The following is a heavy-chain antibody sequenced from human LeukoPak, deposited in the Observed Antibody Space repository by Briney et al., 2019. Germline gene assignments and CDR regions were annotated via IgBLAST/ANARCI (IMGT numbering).Heavy chain of an antibody. Sequence: PGRSLRLSCTASGFTFGDYAMSWFRQAPGKGLEWVGFIRSKAYGGTTEYAASVKGRFTISRDASKSIAYLQMNSLKTEYTAVYYCTTTAYGDNIDYWGQGTLVTVSS. D-gene: IGHD4-17*01. J-gene: IGHJ4*02. CDR3: TTTAYGDNIDY. V-gene: IGHV3-49*03. CDR2: IRSKAYGGTT. CDR1: GFTFGDYA.